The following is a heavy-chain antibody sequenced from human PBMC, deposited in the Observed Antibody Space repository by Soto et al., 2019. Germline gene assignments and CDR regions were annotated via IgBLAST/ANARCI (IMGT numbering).Heavy chain of an antibody. CDR1: GSRFSNYV. V-gene: IGHV1-69*06. J-gene: IGHJ4*02. CDR3: AREGRGKKAGYNGLVSLGY. Sequence: QVQLVQSGAEVKTPGSSLKVSCTVSGSRFSNYVTSWVRQAPGHGLEWLGRIIPIFNTTQYAQKFQGRVTITADKSTNTASLELSSLRSDDTAVYYCAREGRGKKAGYNGLVSLGYWGQGTLVTVSS. D-gene: IGHD2-2*02. CDR2: IIPIFNTT.